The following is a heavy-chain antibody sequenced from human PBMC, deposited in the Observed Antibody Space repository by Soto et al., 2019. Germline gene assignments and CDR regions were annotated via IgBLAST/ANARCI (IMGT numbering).Heavy chain of an antibody. CDR2: ISGSGNKT. CDR3: VRGVRLHFDL. Sequence: GFLRLSCGVSGFTFSTYAMSWVRQAPGKGLEWVSAISGSGNKTFYADSVKGRFTISRDNSKNTLHLHMSSLRVEDTAVYYCVRGVRLHFDLWGQGTLVTVSS. V-gene: IGHV3-23*01. J-gene: IGHJ4*02. CDR1: GFTFSTYA.